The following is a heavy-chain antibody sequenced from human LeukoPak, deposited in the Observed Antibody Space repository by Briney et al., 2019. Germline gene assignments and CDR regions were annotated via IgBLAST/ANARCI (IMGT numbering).Heavy chain of an antibody. V-gene: IGHV1-18*04. CDR3: ERDKAFLGYYDTSGYFQQWFDS. CDR1: GYTFNTYG. Sequence: EASVTVSCKASGYTFNTYGITWVRQAPGQGLEWMGWISPYNGDTHYEQIFQDRVTMTTDTSTSTAYMDLRSLGFDVTAVYYCERDKAFLGYYDTSGYFQQWFDSWGQGTLVTVSS. D-gene: IGHD3-22*01. J-gene: IGHJ5*01. CDR2: ISPYNGDT.